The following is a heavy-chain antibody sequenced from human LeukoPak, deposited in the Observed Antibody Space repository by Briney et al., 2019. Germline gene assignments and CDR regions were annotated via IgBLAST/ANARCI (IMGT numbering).Heavy chain of an antibody. J-gene: IGHJ4*02. Sequence: GGSLRLSCAASGFNFSSYSMNWVRQAPAKGLEWVSSMSSSSSYIYYGDSVKGRFTISRDNAKNSLYLQMHSLGAEDTSLYYCARLPGRSRVDYWGQGTLVTVSS. CDR2: MSSSSSYI. CDR1: GFNFSSYS. CDR3: ARLPGRSRVDY. V-gene: IGHV3-21*01. D-gene: IGHD1-14*01.